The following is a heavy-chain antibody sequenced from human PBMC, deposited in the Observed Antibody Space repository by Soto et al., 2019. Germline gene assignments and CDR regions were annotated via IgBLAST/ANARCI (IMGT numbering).Heavy chain of an antibody. J-gene: IGHJ6*02. CDR2: IYHSGST. D-gene: IGHD6-6*01. CDR3: ARLTFEYSSSSGYYYYGMDV. CDR1: GGSISSSNW. Sequence: QVQLQESGPGLVKPSGTLSLTCAVSGGSISSSNWWSWVRQPPGKGLEWIGEIYHSGSTNYNPSLKSRVTISVDKSKNQFSLKLSSVTAADTAVYYCARLTFEYSSSSGYYYYGMDVWGQGTTVTVSS. V-gene: IGHV4-4*02.